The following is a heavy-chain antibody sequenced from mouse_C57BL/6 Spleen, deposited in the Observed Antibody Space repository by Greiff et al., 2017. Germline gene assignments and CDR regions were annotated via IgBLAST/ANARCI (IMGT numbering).Heavy chain of an antibody. CDR2: IWSGGST. V-gene: IGHV2-2*01. CDR1: GFSLTSYG. Sequence: QVQLQQSGPGLVQPSQSLSITCTVSGFSLTSYGVHWVRQSPGKGLEWLGVIWSGGSTDYNAAFISRLSISKDNSKSQVFLKMNSLQADDTAIYYCARNPIYYYGSSGYFDVWGTGTTVTVSS. J-gene: IGHJ1*03. CDR3: ARNPIYYYGSSGYFDV. D-gene: IGHD1-1*01.